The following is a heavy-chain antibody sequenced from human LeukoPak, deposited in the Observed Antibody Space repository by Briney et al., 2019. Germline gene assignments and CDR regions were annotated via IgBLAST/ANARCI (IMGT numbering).Heavy chain of an antibody. V-gene: IGHV5-51*01. CDR2: SFPADSDT. Sequence: GESLTLSCKGSGYSFTSYWVAWVRQMAGKGLEWMGISFPADSDTRYSPSFQGQVTISVDKSINTAYLQWSSLKASDTAMYYCARHRYFQLWGQGTLVSVSS. J-gene: IGHJ1*01. CDR1: GYSFTSYW. CDR3: ARHRYFQL.